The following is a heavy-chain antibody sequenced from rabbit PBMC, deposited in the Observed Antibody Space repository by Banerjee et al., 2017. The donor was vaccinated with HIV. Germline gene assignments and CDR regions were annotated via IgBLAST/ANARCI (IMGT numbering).Heavy chain of an antibody. Sequence: LEESGGGLVKPEGSLTLTCKASGFSFSNRYVMCWVRQAPGKGLEWIACINTSSGNTVYASWAKGRFTISKTSSTTVPLQMTSLTAADTATYFCARDLAGAIGWNFNLWGPGTLVTVS. CDR1: GFSFSNRYV. D-gene: IGHD4-1*01. CDR2: INTSSGNT. V-gene: IGHV1S45*01. CDR3: ARDLAGAIGWNFNL. J-gene: IGHJ4*01.